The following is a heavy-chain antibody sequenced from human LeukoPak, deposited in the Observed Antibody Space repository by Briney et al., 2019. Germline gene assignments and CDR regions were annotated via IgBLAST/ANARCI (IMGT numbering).Heavy chain of an antibody. J-gene: IGHJ4*02. D-gene: IGHD5-18*01. Sequence: PGGSLRLSCAASGFTVSSNYMSWVRQAPGKGLEWVSVIYSGGSTYYADSVKGRFTISRDNSKNTRYVQMNSLRAEDTAVYYCARAGRGYSYGYEFLFDYWGQGMLVTVSS. CDR1: GFTVSSNY. CDR3: ARAGRGYSYGYEFLFDY. CDR2: IYSGGST. V-gene: IGHV3-66*01.